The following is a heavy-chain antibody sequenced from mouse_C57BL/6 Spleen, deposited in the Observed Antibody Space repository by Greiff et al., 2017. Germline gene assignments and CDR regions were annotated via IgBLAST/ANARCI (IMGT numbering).Heavy chain of an antibody. V-gene: IGHV1-82*01. CDR1: GYAFSSSW. Sequence: VQLQQSGPELVKPGASVKISCKASGYAFSSSWMNWVQQRPGKGLEWIGRIYPGDGDTNYNGKFKGKATLTADKSSSTAYMQLSSLTSEDSAVYYCARDITTVVAHWYFDVWGTGTTVTVSS. CDR2: IYPGDGDT. CDR3: ARDITTVVAHWYFDV. D-gene: IGHD1-1*01. J-gene: IGHJ1*03.